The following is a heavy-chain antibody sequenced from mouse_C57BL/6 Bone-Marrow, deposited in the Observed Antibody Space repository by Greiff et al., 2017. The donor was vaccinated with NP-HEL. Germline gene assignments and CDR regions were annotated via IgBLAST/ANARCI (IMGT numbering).Heavy chain of an antibody. CDR2: IDPENGDT. V-gene: IGHV14-4*01. CDR1: GFNIKDDY. J-gene: IGHJ2*01. D-gene: IGHD2-1*01. CDR3: TTSHYGNYFDY. Sequence: VQLQQSGAELVRPGASVKLSCTASGFNIKDDYMHWVKQRPEQGLEWIGWIDPENGDTEYASKFQGKATITADTSSNTAYLQLSSLTSEDSAVYYCTTSHYGNYFDYWGQGTPLTVSS.